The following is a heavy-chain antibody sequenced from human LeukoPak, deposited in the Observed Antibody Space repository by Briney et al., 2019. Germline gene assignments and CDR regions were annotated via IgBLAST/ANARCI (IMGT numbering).Heavy chain of an antibody. CDR1: GFTFGDYG. J-gene: IGHJ4*02. D-gene: IGHD3-10*01. CDR3: SGSFGELTFFDY. CDR2: IRSKVFGGTT. Sequence: GGSLRLSCTASGFTFGDYGMIWVRQAPGKGLEWVGFIRSKVFGGTTEYAASVKGRFTISRDDSKSIAYLQMNSLKTEDTAVYYCSGSFGELTFFDYWGQGTLVTVSS. V-gene: IGHV3-49*04.